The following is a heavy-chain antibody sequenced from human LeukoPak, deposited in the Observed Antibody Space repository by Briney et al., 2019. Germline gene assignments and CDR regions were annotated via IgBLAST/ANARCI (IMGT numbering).Heavy chain of an antibody. CDR3: AKDKAAAGQGDYYYMNV. V-gene: IGHV3-23*01. CDR1: GFTFSSYA. CDR2: ISGSGGST. D-gene: IGHD6-13*01. Sequence: GGSLRLSCAASGFTFSSYAMSWVRQAPGKGLEWVSAISGSGGSTYYADSVKGRFTISRDNSKNTLYLQMNSLRAEDTAVYYCAKDKAAAGQGDYYYMNVCGKGTTVTVSS. J-gene: IGHJ6*03.